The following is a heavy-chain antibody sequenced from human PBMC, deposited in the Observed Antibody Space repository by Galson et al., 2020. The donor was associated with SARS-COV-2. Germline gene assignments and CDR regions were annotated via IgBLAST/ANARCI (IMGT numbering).Heavy chain of an antibody. CDR2: IYYSGST. CDR1: GGYISSGGYY. V-gene: IGHV4-31*03. Sequence: SETLSLTCTVSGGYISSGGYYWSWIRQHPGKGLEWIGYIYYSGSTYYNPSLKSRVTISVDTSKNQFSLKLSSVTAADTAVYYCARVISVRYFDWLLSNWFDPWGQGTLVTVSS. CDR3: ARVISVRYFDWLLSNWFDP. D-gene: IGHD3-9*01. J-gene: IGHJ5*02.